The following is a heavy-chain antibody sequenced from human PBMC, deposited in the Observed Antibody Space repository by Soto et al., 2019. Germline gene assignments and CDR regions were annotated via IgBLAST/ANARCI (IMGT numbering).Heavy chain of an antibody. J-gene: IGHJ4*02. CDR2: IWYGGKKT. Sequence: QVHLVESGGGVVQPGRSLRLSCAASGFSFNDFGVHWVRQAPGKGLEWVAVIWYGGKKTNYVDSVKGRFIMYRDISKNMVYLQMNSLRDEDTAVYYCARENAPPYFDYWGQGTLVTVSS. V-gene: IGHV3-33*01. D-gene: IGHD2-2*01. CDR1: GFSFNDFG. CDR3: ARENAPPYFDY.